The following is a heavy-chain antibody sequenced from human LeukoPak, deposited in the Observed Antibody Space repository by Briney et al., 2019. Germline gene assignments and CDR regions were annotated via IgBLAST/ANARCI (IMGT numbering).Heavy chain of an antibody. CDR2: INPSGGST. CDR1: GYTFTSYY. J-gene: IGHJ4*02. V-gene: IGHV1-46*01. Sequence: ASVKVSCKASGYTFTSYYMHWVRQAPGQGLGWMGIINPSGGSTSYAQKFQGRVTMTRDTSTSTVYMELSSLRSEDTAVYYCARVRRSIVVVPAALFDYWGQGTLVTVSS. CDR3: ARVRRSIVVVPAALFDY. D-gene: IGHD2-2*01.